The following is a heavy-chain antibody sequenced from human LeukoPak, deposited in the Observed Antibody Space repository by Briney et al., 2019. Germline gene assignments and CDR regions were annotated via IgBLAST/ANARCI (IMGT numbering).Heavy chain of an antibody. CDR1: GFTFSSYW. CDR2: INGDGYSI. Sequence: PGGPLRLSCAASGFTFSSYWMHWVRQAPGKGPVWVSRINGDGYSITYADSVKDRFTISRDNAKKTLYLQMNSLSADDTAVYYCAASYYCRGAACYSGFDYWGQGTLVTVSS. J-gene: IGHJ4*02. V-gene: IGHV3-74*01. CDR3: AASYYCRGAACYSGFDY. D-gene: IGHD2-15*01.